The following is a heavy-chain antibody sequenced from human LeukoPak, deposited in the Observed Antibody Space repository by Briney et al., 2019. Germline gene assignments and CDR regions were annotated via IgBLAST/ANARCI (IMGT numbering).Heavy chain of an antibody. V-gene: IGHV4-39*01. D-gene: IGHD6-19*01. CDR1: GGSISSSSYY. CDR2: IYYSGST. J-gene: IGHJ4*02. CDR3: ASPRQWLVIGY. Sequence: PSETLSLTCTVSGGSISSSSYYWGWIRQPPGKGLEWIGSIYYSGSTYYNPSLKSRVTISVDTSKNQFSLKLSSVTAADTAVYYCASPRQWLVIGYWGQGTLVTVSS.